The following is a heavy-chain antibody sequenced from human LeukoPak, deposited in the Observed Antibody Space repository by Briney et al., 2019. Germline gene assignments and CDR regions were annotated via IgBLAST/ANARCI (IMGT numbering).Heavy chain of an antibody. Sequence: ASVKVSCKASGYTFTSYAMHWVRQAPGQRLEWMGWINAGNGNTKYSQEFQGRVTITRDTSASTAYMELSSLRSEDMAVYYCATDYGDYDAFDIWGQGTMVTVSS. D-gene: IGHD4-17*01. J-gene: IGHJ3*02. CDR2: INAGNGNT. V-gene: IGHV1-3*03. CDR1: GYTFTSYA. CDR3: ATDYGDYDAFDI.